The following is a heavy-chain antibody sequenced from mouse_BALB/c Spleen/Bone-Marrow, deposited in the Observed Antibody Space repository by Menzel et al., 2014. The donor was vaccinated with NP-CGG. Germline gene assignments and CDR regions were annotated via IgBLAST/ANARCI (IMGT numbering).Heavy chain of an antibody. V-gene: IGHV5-12-2*01. CDR3: ARESYEGFAY. CDR1: GFTFSSYT. J-gene: IGHJ3*01. CDR2: ISNGGGST. D-gene: IGHD3-3*01. Sequence: DVKLVESGGNLVQPGGSLKLSCAASGFTFSSYTMSWVRQPPEKRLEWVAYISNGGGSTYYPDTVKGRFPISRDNATNTLFLQMSSRKSEDTAMYYCARESYEGFAYWGQGTLVTVSS.